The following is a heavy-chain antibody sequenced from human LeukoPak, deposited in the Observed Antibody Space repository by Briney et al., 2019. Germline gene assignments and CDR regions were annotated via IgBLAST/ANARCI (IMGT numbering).Heavy chain of an antibody. J-gene: IGHJ4*02. CDR3: ARRLWDTTDFDY. D-gene: IGHD2-21*01. V-gene: IGHV3-21*01. Sequence: GGSLRLSCAASGFTFNSYSMNWVRQAPGKGLEWVSSISGSNSYIYYADSMKGRFTISRDNAKNSLYLQMNSLRAEDTAVYYCARRLWDTTDFDYWGQGTLVTVSS. CDR2: ISGSNSYI. CDR1: GFTFNSYS.